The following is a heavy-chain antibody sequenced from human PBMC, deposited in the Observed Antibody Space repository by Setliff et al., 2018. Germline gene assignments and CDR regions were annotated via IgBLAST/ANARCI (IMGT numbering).Heavy chain of an antibody. CDR3: AKDGIALMVYAILADC. D-gene: IGHD2-8*01. Sequence: GGSMRLSCAASGFNFANSGMHWVRQAPGKGLEWVAFIWYDGSDKYYADSVKGRFTVSRDNSRNTLYLQMNSLSAEDTAVYYCAKDGIALMVYAILADCWGQGTLVTVSS. CDR2: IWYDGSDK. J-gene: IGHJ4*02. V-gene: IGHV3-30*02. CDR1: GFNFANSG.